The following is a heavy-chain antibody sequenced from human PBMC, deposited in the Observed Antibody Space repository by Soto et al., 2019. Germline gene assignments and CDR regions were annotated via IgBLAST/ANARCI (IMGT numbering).Heavy chain of an antibody. CDR1: GITSSRHM. D-gene: IGHD2-15*01. CDR2: LASSSYI. V-gene: IGHV3-21*03. J-gene: IGHJ4*02. CDR3: AIRDIYTHAFDH. Sequence: EVELVESGGGLVKAGGSLRLSCVTSGITSSRHMMNWVRQAPGRGLEWVALASSSYIQNAYSVKGRFTITRDDARNSVLLPINRKRDHDRAVYYCAIRDIYTHAFDHLGRGTPVTVSS.